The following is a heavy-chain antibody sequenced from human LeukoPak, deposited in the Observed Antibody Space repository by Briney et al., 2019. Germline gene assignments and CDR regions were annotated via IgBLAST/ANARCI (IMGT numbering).Heavy chain of an antibody. V-gene: IGHV4-61*01. CDR2: IYYSGST. CDR1: GGSVSSGSYY. J-gene: IGHJ3*02. Sequence: SETLSLTCTVSGGSVSSGSYYWSWIRQPPGKGLEWIGYIYYSGSTNYNPSLKSRATISVDTSKNQFSLKLSSVTAADTAVYYCARPAYCGGDCYGESAFDIWGQGTMVTVSS. D-gene: IGHD2-21*02. CDR3: ARPAYCGGDCYGESAFDI.